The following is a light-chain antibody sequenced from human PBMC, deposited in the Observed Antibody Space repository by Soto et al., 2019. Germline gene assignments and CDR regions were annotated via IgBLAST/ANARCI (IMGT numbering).Light chain of an antibody. CDR1: RSVSSY. J-gene: IGKJ5*01. CDR2: DAS. V-gene: IGKV3-11*01. CDR3: QQCSNWPIT. Sequence: EIVLTQSPATLSLSPGDSATLSCRATRSVSSYLAWYQQKPGQAPRLLIYDASSRPTDIPARFSGSGSGTDFTLTISSLEPEDFALYYCQQCSNWPITFGQGTRLEIK.